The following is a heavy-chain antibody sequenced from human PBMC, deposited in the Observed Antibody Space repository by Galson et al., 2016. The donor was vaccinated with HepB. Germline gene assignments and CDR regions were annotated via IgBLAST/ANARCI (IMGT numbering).Heavy chain of an antibody. CDR3: ARHEGDVARMDV. V-gene: IGHV3-33*01. Sequence: SLRLSCAASGFTFSSYAMHWVRQAPGKGLEWVAVLRHDGSNDYYVDSVKGRFTISRDNSKNTLYLQMNSLRAEDTAVYYCARHEGDVARMDVWGQGTTVTVSS. CDR1: GFTFSSYA. CDR2: LRHDGSND. D-gene: IGHD1-26*01. J-gene: IGHJ6*02.